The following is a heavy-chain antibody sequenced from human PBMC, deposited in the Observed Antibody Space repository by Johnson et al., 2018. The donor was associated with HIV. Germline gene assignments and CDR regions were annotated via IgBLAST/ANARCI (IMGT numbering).Heavy chain of an antibody. CDR3: ARGYCSVGSCYSEYAFDI. D-gene: IGHD2-15*01. Sequence: VQLVESGGGLVQPGGSLRLSCAASGFTFSSYAMTWVRQAPGKGLEWVSSISGSGGSTYYVDSVKGRFTISRDNSKNTLYLQMNSLRAEDTAVYYCARGYCSVGSCYSEYAFDIWGQGTMVTVSS. CDR1: GFTFSSYA. CDR2: ISGSGGST. V-gene: IGHV3-23*04. J-gene: IGHJ3*02.